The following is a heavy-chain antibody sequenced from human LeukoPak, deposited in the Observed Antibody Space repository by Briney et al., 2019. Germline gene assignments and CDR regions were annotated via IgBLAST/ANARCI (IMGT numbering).Heavy chain of an antibody. Sequence: ASVKVSCKASGGTFSSYAISWVRQAPGQGLEWMGRIIPIFGTANYAQKFQGRVTITTDESTSTDYMELSSLRSEDTAVYYCARGGDDSGTADYWGQGTLVTVSS. CDR1: GGTFSSYA. CDR3: ARGGDDSGTADY. J-gene: IGHJ4*02. CDR2: IIPIFGTA. V-gene: IGHV1-69*05. D-gene: IGHD3-10*01.